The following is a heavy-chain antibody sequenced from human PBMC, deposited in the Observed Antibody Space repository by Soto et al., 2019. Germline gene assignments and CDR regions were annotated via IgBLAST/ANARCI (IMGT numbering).Heavy chain of an antibody. CDR2: VNPGNGNT. Sequence: QVQLVQSGAEEKKPGASVKVSCKASGYTFNTYILHWVRQAPGQSLEWMGWVNPGNGNTKSAQKFEGRLTITRDTSASTAYMELSSLTSEDTAVYFCARTPLLESAFDLWGQGTLVTVSS. J-gene: IGHJ4*02. CDR3: ARTPLLESAFDL. V-gene: IGHV1-3*05. CDR1: GYTFNTYI.